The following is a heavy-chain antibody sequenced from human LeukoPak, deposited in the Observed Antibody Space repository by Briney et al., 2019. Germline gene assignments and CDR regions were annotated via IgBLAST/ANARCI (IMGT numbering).Heavy chain of an antibody. V-gene: IGHV3-23*01. CDR3: AKGGGLDI. Sequence: GGSLRLSCAASGLTFSGYVMSWARQAPGKGLEWVAAISANGGRTYYTESVKGHFTISRDNSKNTLYLQMNSLRADDTAVYYCAKGGGLDIWGQGTMVTVSS. CDR1: GLTFSGYV. CDR2: ISANGGRT. J-gene: IGHJ3*02.